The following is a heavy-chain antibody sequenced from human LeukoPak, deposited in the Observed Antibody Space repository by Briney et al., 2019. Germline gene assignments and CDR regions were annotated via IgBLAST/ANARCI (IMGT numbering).Heavy chain of an antibody. D-gene: IGHD3-9*01. Sequence: PGGSLRLSCAASGFTFSSYNLNWVRQAPGKGLQWVSYISGSSNTIYCADSVKGRFTISRDNAKNSLYLQMNSLRAEDTAVYYCARPHLDSAGWTIDYWGQGTLVTVSS. J-gene: IGHJ4*02. CDR3: ARPHLDSAGWTIDY. CDR2: ISGSSNTI. V-gene: IGHV3-48*01. CDR1: GFTFSSYN.